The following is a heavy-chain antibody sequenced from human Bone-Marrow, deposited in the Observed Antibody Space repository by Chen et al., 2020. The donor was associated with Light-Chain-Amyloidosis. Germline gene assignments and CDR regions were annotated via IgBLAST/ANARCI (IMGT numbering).Heavy chain of an antibody. CDR2: IMPVFGTP. Sequence: QVQLVQSGAAVKKPGSSVKVSCEASGGTFSTYAISWVRQGPGQGLEWMGGIMPVFGTPYYARKFQGRLAISADESTSTAYMELRSLTFEDTAVYYCARNHSSAWATYYYGLDVWGQGTTVTVSS. CDR1: GGTFSTYA. J-gene: IGHJ6*02. V-gene: IGHV1-69*01. CDR3: ARNHSSAWATYYYGLDV. D-gene: IGHD3-10*01.